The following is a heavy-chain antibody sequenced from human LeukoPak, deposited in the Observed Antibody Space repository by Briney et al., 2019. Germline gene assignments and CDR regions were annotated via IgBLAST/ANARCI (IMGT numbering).Heavy chain of an antibody. V-gene: IGHV3-23*01. CDR3: AKSLDWSGYYWDY. CDR2: ISGSGGST. J-gene: IGHJ4*02. CDR1: GFTFSSYW. Sequence: GSLRLSCAASGFTFSSYWMSWVRQAPGKGLEWVSAISGSGGSTYYADSVKGRFTISRDNSKNTLYLQMNSLRAEDTAVYYCAKSLDWSGYYWDYWGQGTLVTVSS. D-gene: IGHD3-3*01.